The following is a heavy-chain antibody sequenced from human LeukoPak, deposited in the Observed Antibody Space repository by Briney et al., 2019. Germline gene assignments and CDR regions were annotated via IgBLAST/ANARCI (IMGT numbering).Heavy chain of an antibody. CDR2: ISSSGSTI. CDR1: GFTFSDYY. Sequence: PGGSLRLSCAASGFTFSDYYMSWIRQAPGKGLEWVSYISSSGSTIYYADSVKGRFTISRDNAKNSLYLQMNSLRAEDTAVYYCARAPSGYCAEYFQHWGQGTLVTVSS. V-gene: IGHV3-11*04. J-gene: IGHJ1*01. CDR3: ARAPSGYCAEYFQH. D-gene: IGHD2-21*02.